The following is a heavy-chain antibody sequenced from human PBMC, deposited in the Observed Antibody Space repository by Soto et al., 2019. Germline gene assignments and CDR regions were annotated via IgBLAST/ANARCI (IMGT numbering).Heavy chain of an antibody. V-gene: IGHV3-23*01. CDR2: ISGRGGTT. J-gene: IGHJ3*02. CDR3: AKRDTTSPRGALDI. CDR1: GFTCINFA. D-gene: IGHD2-2*01. Sequence: PGGSLRLSCAASGFTCINFAMNWVRQAAGKGLEWVSGISGRGGTTYYADSVQGRFTISRDNSKNTLYLQMNSLRAEDTALYYCAKRDTTSPRGALDIWGQGTMVTVSS.